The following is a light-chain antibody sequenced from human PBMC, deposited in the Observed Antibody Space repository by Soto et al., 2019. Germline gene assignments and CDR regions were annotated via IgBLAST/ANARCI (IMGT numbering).Light chain of an antibody. CDR3: QQSYSTLRT. Sequence: DIQMTQSPSSLSASVGDRATITCRASQSISSSLNWYQQKPGKAPKLLIYGASSLQSGVPSRFSGSGSGTYFTLTISSLQPEDFATYYCQQSYSTLRTFGQGTKVGIK. CDR2: GAS. CDR1: QSISSS. V-gene: IGKV1-39*01. J-gene: IGKJ1*01.